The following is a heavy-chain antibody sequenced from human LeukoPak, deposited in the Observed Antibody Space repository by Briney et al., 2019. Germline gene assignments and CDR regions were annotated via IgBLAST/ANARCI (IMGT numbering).Heavy chain of an antibody. CDR2: IGAYNGNT. V-gene: IGHV1-18*01. CDR3: ARDEGYSSRGDAFDI. J-gene: IGHJ3*02. Sequence: ASVKVSCKASGYTFTSYGISWVRQAPGQGLEWMGWIGAYNGNTNYAQKLQGRVTMTTDTSTSTAYMELRSLRSDDTAVYYCARDEGYSSRGDAFDIWGQGTMVTVSS. CDR1: GYTFTSYG. D-gene: IGHD6-13*01.